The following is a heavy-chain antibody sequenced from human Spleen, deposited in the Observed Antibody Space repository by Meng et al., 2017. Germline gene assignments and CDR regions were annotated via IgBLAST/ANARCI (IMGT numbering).Heavy chain of an antibody. V-gene: IGHV1-69*05. Sequence: SVKVSCKASGGTFSSYAISWVRQAPGQGLEWMGGIIPIFGTANYAQKFQGRVTITTDESTSTAYMELSSLRSEDTAVYYCAREPQATDYYYYGMDVWGQGTTVTVSS. J-gene: IGHJ6*02. CDR1: GGTFSSYA. CDR2: IIPIFGTA. CDR3: AREPQATDYYYYGMDV. D-gene: IGHD5-12*01.